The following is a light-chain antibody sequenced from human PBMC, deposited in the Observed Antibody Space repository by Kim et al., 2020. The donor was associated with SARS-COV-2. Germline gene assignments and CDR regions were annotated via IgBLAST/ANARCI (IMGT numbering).Light chain of an antibody. CDR2: AAS. CDR3: QQSYSTPPYT. J-gene: IGKJ2*01. CDR1: KSISTY. V-gene: IGKV1-39*01. Sequence: ASVGDRVTITCRAGKSISTYLNWYQQKPGQAPKLLIYAASSLQSGVPSRFSGSGSGTDFTLTISSLQPEDFATYYCQQSYSTPPYTFGQGTKLEI.